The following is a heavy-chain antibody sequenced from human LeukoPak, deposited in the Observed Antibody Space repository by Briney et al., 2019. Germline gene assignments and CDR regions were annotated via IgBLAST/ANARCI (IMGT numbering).Heavy chain of an antibody. D-gene: IGHD2-15*01. CDR2: IYYSGST. V-gene: IGHV4-59*01. CDR1: GGSISSYY. CDR3: ARDGYCSGGSCYSFAFDI. Sequence: SETLSLTCTVSGGSISSYYWSWIRQPPGKGLEWIGYIYYSGSTNYNPSLKSRVTISVDTSKNQFSLKLSSVTAADTAVYYCARDGYCSGGSCYSFAFDIWGQGTMVTVSS. J-gene: IGHJ3*02.